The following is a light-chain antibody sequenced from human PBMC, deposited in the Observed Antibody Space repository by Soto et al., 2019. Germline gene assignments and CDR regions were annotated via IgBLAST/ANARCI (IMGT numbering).Light chain of an antibody. CDR2: GAS. Sequence: DIVLTQSPGTLSLSPGERATLSCRASQSVSSSYLAWYQQKPGQAPRLLIYGASIRATGIPDRFSGSGSGTDFTLTISRLEPEDFAVYYCQQYGSSYTFGQGTKLEIK. CDR3: QQYGSSYT. CDR1: QSVSSSY. J-gene: IGKJ2*01. V-gene: IGKV3-20*01.